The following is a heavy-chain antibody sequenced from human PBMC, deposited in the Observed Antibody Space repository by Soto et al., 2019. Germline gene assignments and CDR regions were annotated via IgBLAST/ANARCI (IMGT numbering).Heavy chain of an antibody. V-gene: IGHV4-4*02. D-gene: IGHD6-13*01. CDR3: ARVSLGIAAAGGVKNYYYGMDV. J-gene: IGHJ6*02. CDR2: IYHSGST. Sequence: PSETLSLTCAVSGGSISSSNWWSWVRQPPGKGLEWIGEIYHSGSTNYNPSLKSRVTISVDKSKNQFSLKLSSVTAADTAAYYCARVSLGIAAAGGVKNYYYGMDVWGQGTTVTVSS. CDR1: GGSISSSNW.